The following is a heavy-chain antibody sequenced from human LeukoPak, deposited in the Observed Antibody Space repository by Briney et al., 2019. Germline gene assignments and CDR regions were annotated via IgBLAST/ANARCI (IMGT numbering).Heavy chain of an antibody. J-gene: IGHJ4*02. Sequence: ASVKVSCKASGGTFSSYAISWVRQAPGQGLEWMGGIIPIFGTANYAQKFQGRVTITADESTSTAYMELSSLGSEDTAVYYCATCARNFYCYRFDYWGQGTLVTVSS. CDR1: GGTFSSYA. D-gene: IGHD2-2*02. CDR2: IIPIFGTA. CDR3: ATCARNFYCYRFDY. V-gene: IGHV1-69*13.